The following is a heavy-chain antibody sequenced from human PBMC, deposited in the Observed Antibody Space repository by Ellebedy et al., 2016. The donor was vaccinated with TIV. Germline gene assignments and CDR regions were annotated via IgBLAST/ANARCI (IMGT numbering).Heavy chain of an antibody. CDR3: ARDHVGRRVGSGYPDY. J-gene: IGHJ4*02. Sequence: AASVKVSCKASGYTFTSYAMHWVRQAPGQRLEWMGWINAGNGNTKYSQKFQGRVTITRDTSASTAYMELSSLRSEDTAVYYCARDHVGRRVGSGYPDYWGQGTLVTVSS. CDR1: GYTFTSYA. D-gene: IGHD6-19*01. V-gene: IGHV1-3*01. CDR2: INAGNGNT.